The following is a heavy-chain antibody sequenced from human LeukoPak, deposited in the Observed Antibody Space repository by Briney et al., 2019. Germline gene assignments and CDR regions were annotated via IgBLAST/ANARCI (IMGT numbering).Heavy chain of an antibody. CDR3: ARARQSPYFEERGRGNWFDP. V-gene: IGHV4-34*01. J-gene: IGHJ5*02. D-gene: IGHD3-9*01. CDR2: INHNGGT. CDR1: GGSFSGYF. Sequence: SETLSLTCAVYGGSFSGYFWSGIHQPPGKGLEWIGDINHNGGTNYNPSLKSRVTISVDTSKNQFSLKMSSVTAADTAVYYCARARQSPYFEERGRGNWFDPWGQGTLVTVSS.